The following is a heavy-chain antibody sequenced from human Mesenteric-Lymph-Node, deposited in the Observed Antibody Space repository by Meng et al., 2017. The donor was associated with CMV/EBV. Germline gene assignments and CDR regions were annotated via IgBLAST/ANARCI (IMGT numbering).Heavy chain of an antibody. Sequence: SETLSLTCTVSGGSISSSSYYWGWIRQPPGKGLEWIASIYYSGGTYYSPSLKSRVTISVDTSKNQFSLKLSSVTAADTAVYYCAREDCSGSTCGGAFDIWGQGTMVTVSS. CDR3: AREDCSGSTCGGAFDI. V-gene: IGHV4-39*07. D-gene: IGHD2-2*01. CDR1: GGSISSSSYY. J-gene: IGHJ3*02. CDR2: IYYSGGT.